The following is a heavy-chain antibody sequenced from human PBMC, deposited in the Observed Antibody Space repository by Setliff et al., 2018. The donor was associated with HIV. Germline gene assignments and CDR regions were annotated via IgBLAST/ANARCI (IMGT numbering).Heavy chain of an antibody. V-gene: IGHV3-23*01. Sequence: PSETLSLTCTVSGDSISSDFYWGWIRQPPGKGLEWVSTIGCWGTCTFYADSVKGRFAISGDPSTNTLYLQMNRLSAEDTAVYYCARDLDPFFAMEIWGQGTTVTVSS. J-gene: IGHJ6*02. CDR3: ARDLDPFFAMEI. CDR2: IGCWGTCT. CDR1: GDSISSDF.